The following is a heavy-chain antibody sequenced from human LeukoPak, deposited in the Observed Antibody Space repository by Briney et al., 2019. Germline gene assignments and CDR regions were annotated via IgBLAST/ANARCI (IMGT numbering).Heavy chain of an antibody. CDR3: ARDSMRGILWTMDV. Sequence: TLSLTCTVSGGSVTSGSFYWSWIRQPAGKGLEWIGRVYSSGSTNYNPSLESRVTISVGTSKNQFSLKLKSVTAADTAVYYCARDSMRGILWTMDVWGQGTTVTVSS. J-gene: IGHJ6*02. CDR1: GGSVTSGSFY. V-gene: IGHV4-61*02. CDR2: VYSSGST. D-gene: IGHD2-21*01.